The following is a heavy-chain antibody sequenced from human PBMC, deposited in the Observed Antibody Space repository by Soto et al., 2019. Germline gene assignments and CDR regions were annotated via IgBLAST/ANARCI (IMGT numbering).Heavy chain of an antibody. CDR3: AAGYSTGLDAFDI. CDR1: GYNFANFW. CDR2: IFPGDSDT. J-gene: IGHJ3*02. D-gene: IGHD2-8*02. Sequence: GESLKISCKGSGYNFANFWSGWVRQMPGKGLEWMGMIFPGDSDTKNSPSLEGQITMSVDKSDSSAYLQWRSLKASDTAIYYCAAGYSTGLDAFDIWGQGTMVTVS. V-gene: IGHV5-51*01.